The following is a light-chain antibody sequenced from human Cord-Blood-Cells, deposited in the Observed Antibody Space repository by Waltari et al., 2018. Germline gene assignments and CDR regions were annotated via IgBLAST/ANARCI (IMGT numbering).Light chain of an antibody. CDR3: QQRSNWPT. J-gene: IGKJ3*01. V-gene: IGKV3-11*01. CDR2: DAS. Sequence: EIVLTQSPATLSLSPGESATLSCRASQSVSSYLAWYQQKPGQAPRLLIYDASNRATGIPARFSGSVSGTDFTLTISSLEPEDFAVYYCQQRSNWPTFGPGTKVDIK. CDR1: QSVSSY.